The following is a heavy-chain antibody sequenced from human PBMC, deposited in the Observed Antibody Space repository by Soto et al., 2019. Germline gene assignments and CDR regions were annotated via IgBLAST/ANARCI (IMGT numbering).Heavy chain of an antibody. CDR1: GYTLTELS. V-gene: IGHV1-24*01. CDR2: FDPEDGET. J-gene: IGHJ6*02. Sequence: ASVKVSCKVSGYTLTELSMHWLRQSPGKGLEWMGGFDPEDGETIYAQKFQGRVTMTEDTSTDTAYMELSSLRSEDTAVYYCEAYCGGDCYSPGGYYYYGMDVWGQGTTVTV. CDR3: EAYCGGDCYSPGGYYYYGMDV. D-gene: IGHD2-21*02.